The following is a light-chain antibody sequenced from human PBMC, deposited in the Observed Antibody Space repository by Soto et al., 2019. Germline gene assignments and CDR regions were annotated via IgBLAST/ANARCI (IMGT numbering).Light chain of an antibody. CDR1: SSNIGAGYD. J-gene: IGLJ1*01. Sequence: QSVLTQPPSVSGAPGQRVTISCTGSSSNIGAGYDVHWYQQLPGTAPKLLIYGNSNRPSGVPDRVSGSKSGTSASLAITGVQAEDEADYYCQSYDSSLSAYVFGTGTKVTVL. V-gene: IGLV1-40*01. CDR2: GNS. CDR3: QSYDSSLSAYV.